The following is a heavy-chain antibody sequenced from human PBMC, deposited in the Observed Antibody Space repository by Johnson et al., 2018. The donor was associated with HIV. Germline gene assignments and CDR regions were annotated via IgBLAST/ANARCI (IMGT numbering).Heavy chain of an antibody. D-gene: IGHD2-8*01. CDR3: ARLKNGAFDI. Sequence: VQLVESGGGLIQPGGSLRISCAGSGFTVSRDYMAWIRQAPGKGLEWVSIIYSDGSTYFADSVKGRFPISRDNSKNTLFLQMNSLRVEDTAVYYCARLKNGAFDIWGQGTMVTVSS. CDR2: IYSDGST. V-gene: IGHV3-53*01. CDR1: GFTVSRDY. J-gene: IGHJ3*02.